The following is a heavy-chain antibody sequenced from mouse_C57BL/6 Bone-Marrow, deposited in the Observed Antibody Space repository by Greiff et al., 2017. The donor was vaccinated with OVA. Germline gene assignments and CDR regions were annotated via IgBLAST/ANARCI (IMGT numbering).Heavy chain of an antibody. D-gene: IGHD2-5*01. V-gene: IGHV14-4*01. Sequence: VQLKQSGAELVRPGASVKLSCTASGFNIKDDYMHWVKQRPEQGLEWIGWIDPENGDTEYASKFQGKATITADTSSNTAYLQLSSLTSEDTAVYYCTTDSNYVDYAMDYWGQGTSVTVSS. CDR1: GFNIKDDY. J-gene: IGHJ4*01. CDR2: IDPENGDT. CDR3: TTDSNYVDYAMDY.